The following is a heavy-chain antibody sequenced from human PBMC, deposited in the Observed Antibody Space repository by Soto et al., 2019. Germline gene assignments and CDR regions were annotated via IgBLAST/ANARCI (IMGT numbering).Heavy chain of an antibody. D-gene: IGHD2-2*01. CDR1: GGTFSNYA. Sequence: QVQLVQSGAEVRKPGSSVTVSCKASGGTFSNYAISWVRQAPGQGLEWMGGIITIVGTGSYAQKLQGRVTITADEPTTTAYMELSRLRFEDTAVYYCARVVILVPTASTHYYYHMDVWGPGTTVTVSS. V-gene: IGHV1-69*01. CDR3: ARVVILVPTASTHYYYHMDV. CDR2: IITIVGTG. J-gene: IGHJ6*02.